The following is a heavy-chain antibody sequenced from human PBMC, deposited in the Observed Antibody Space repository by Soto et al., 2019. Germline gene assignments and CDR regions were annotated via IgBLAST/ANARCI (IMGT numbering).Heavy chain of an antibody. CDR2: IYYSGST. Sequence: PSETLSLTCTVSGGSISSGGYYWSWIRQHPGKGLEWIGYIYYSGSTYYNPSLKSRVTISVDTSKNQFSLKLSSVTAADTAVYYCARAPRGGGYYYYGMDVWGKGTKVTVSS. V-gene: IGHV4-31*03. CDR3: ARAPRGGGYYYYGMDV. D-gene: IGHD2-15*01. CDR1: GGSISSGGYY. J-gene: IGHJ6*04.